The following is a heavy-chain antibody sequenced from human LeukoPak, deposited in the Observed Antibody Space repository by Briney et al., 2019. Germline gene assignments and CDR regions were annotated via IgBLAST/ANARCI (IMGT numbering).Heavy chain of an antibody. D-gene: IGHD6-19*01. CDR3: AREGIAVAGTSDAFDI. CDR1: GFTFSSYG. V-gene: IGHV3-30*03. CDR2: ISYDGSNK. J-gene: IGHJ3*02. Sequence: GGSLRLSCAASGFTFSSYGMHWVRQAPGKGLEWVAVISYDGSNKYYADSVKGRFTISRDNSKNTVYLQMNSLRAEDTAVYYCAREGIAVAGTSDAFDIWGQGTMVTVSS.